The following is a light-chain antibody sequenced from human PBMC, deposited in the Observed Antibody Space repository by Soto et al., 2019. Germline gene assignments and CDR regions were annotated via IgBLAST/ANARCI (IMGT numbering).Light chain of an antibody. V-gene: IGKV1-39*01. CDR2: AAS. J-gene: IGKJ5*01. CDR3: QQSYSTPIT. CDR1: QSISSY. Sequence: DMQMTQSPSSLSASVGDRVTMTCRASQSISSYLNWYQQKPGKAPKLLIYAASSLQSGVPSRFSGSGSGTDFTLTISSLQPEDFATYYCQQSYSTPITFGQGTRL.